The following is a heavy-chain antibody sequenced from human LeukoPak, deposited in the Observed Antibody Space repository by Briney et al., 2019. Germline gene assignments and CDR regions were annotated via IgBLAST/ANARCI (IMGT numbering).Heavy chain of an antibody. J-gene: IGHJ4*02. CDR2: IYHSLST. CDR3: ARTREMVYAPDY. CDR1: GYSISSGYY. Sequence: SETLSLTCTVSGYSISSGYYWGWRRPPPGKGLVWISSIYHSLSTYYTTSLKSPVTISLDTSKNQFSLKLSSVTAADTAVYYCARTREMVYAPDYWGQGTLVTVSS. D-gene: IGHD2-8*01. V-gene: IGHV4-38-2*02.